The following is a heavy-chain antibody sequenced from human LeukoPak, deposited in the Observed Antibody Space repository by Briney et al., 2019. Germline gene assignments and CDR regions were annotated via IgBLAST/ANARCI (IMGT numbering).Heavy chain of an antibody. CDR1: GGTFSSYA. CDR3: ARGSGSYYGFDY. J-gene: IGHJ4*02. D-gene: IGHD1-26*01. CDR2: IIPIFGTA. V-gene: IGHV1-69*13. Sequence: SVKVSCKASGGTFSSYAISWVRQAPGQGLEWMGGIIPIFGTANYAQKFQGRVTITADESTSTAYMELSNLRSEDTAVYYCARGSGSYYGFDYWGQGTLVTVSS.